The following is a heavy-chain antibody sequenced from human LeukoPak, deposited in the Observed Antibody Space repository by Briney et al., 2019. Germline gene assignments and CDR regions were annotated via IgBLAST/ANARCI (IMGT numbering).Heavy chain of an antibody. D-gene: IGHD6-13*01. CDR1: GFTFSSHW. CDR2: IKQDGSEK. CDR3: ARDITGAAAGKGTIDY. Sequence: GGSLRLSCAASGFTFSSHWMSWVRQAPGKGLEWVANIKQDGSEKYYVDSVKGRFTISRDNAKNSLYLQMNSLRAEDTAVYYCARDITGAAAGKGTIDYWGQGTLVTVSS. J-gene: IGHJ4*02. V-gene: IGHV3-7*01.